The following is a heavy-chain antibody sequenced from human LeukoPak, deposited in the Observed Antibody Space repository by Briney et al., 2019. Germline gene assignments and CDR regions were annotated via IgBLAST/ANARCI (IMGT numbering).Heavy chain of an antibody. Sequence: SETLSLTCAVYGGSLSGYYWSWIRQPPGKGLEWIGEINHSGSTNYNPSLKSRVTISVDTSKNQFALKLSSVPAADTAVYYCARRSGYYYYWGQGTLVTVSS. CDR3: ARRSGYYYY. CDR2: INHSGST. J-gene: IGHJ4*02. D-gene: IGHD3-22*01. V-gene: IGHV4-34*01. CDR1: GGSLSGYY.